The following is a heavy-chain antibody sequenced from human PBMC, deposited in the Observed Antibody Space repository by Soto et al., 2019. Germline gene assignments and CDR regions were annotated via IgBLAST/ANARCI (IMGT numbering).Heavy chain of an antibody. V-gene: IGHV4-39*01. D-gene: IGHD3-16*01. CDR1: GGSISSSSYY. CDR2: IYYSGST. J-gene: IGHJ4*02. CDR3: ARQNFWGNFDY. Sequence: QLQLQESGPGLVKPSETLSLTCTVSGGSISSSSYYWGWIRQPPGKGLEWIGSIYYSGSTYYNPSLKSRVTISVDTSKNQFSLKLSSVTAADTAVYYCARQNFWGNFDYWGQGTLVTVSS.